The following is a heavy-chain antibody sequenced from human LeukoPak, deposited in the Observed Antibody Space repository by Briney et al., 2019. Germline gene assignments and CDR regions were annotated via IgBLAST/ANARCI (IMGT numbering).Heavy chain of an antibody. Sequence: SETLSLTCTVSGGSISSYYWSWIRQPPGKGLEWIGYIYYSGSTNYNPPLKSRVTISVDTSKNQFSLKLSSVTAADTAVYYCARVLYGSGSYRVRWFDPWGQGTLVTVSS. V-gene: IGHV4-59*01. CDR2: IYYSGST. CDR1: GGSISSYY. D-gene: IGHD3-10*01. J-gene: IGHJ5*02. CDR3: ARVLYGSGSYRVRWFDP.